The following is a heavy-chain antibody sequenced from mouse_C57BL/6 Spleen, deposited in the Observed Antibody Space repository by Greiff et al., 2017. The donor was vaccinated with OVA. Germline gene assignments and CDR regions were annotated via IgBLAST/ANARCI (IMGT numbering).Heavy chain of an antibody. D-gene: IGHD1-1*01. V-gene: IGHV1-81*01. CDR1: GYTFTSYG. CDR2: IYPRSGNT. J-gene: IGHJ1*03. Sequence: QVQLQQSGAELARPGASVKLSCKASGYTFTSYGISWVKQRTGQGLEWIGEIYPRSGNTYYNEKFKGKATLTADKSSSTAYMELRSLTSEDSAVYFCARSRYGSSLGYFDVWGTGTTVTVSS. CDR3: ARSRYGSSLGYFDV.